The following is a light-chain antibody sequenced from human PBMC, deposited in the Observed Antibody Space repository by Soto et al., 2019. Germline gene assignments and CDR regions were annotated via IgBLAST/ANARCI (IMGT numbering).Light chain of an antibody. Sequence: QSVLTQSPSASASLGASVKLTCTLNSGHSYYAIAWHQQQPEKGPRFLMKLNSDGTHNKGDGIPDRFSGSSSGAERYLTISSLRSEDEADYYCQTWGTGIRVFGGGTKVTVL. CDR2: LNSDGTH. V-gene: IGLV4-69*01. J-gene: IGLJ3*02. CDR3: QTWGTGIRV. CDR1: SGHSYYA.